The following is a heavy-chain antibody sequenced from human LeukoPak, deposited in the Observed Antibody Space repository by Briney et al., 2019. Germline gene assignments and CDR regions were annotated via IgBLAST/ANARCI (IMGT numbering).Heavy chain of an antibody. J-gene: IGHJ6*02. CDR2: ISYDGSNK. CDR3: AGERYCSSTSCSIYYYNGMDV. D-gene: IGHD2-2*01. V-gene: IGHV3-30-3*01. Sequence: GRSLRLSCAASGFTFSSYAMHWVRQAPGKGLEWVAVISYDGSNKYYADSVKGRFTISRDNSKNTLYLQMNSLRAEDTAVYYCAGERYCSSTSCSIYYYNGMDVWGQGTTVTVSS. CDR1: GFTFSSYA.